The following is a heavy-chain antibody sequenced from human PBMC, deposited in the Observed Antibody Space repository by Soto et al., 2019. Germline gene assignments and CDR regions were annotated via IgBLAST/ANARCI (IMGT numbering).Heavy chain of an antibody. V-gene: IGHV3-23*01. J-gene: IGHJ4*02. CDR2: VSCSGGST. Sequence: PGGSLRLSCAASGFTFSSYAMSWVRQAPGKGLKWVSSVSCSGGSTYYADYVKGRFTISRDNSKNTLYLQMNSLRAEDTAVYFCAKLPQYETLTGYLNYFDYWGPGILVTVSS. D-gene: IGHD3-9*01. CDR1: GFTFSSYA. CDR3: AKLPQYETLTGYLNYFDY.